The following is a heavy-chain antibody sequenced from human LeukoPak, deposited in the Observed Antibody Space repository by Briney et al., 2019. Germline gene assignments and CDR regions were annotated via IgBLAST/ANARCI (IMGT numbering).Heavy chain of an antibody. CDR1: GYTFTSYG. V-gene: IGHV1-18*01. CDR2: ISAYNGNT. J-gene: IGHJ5*02. Sequence: ASVKVSCKASGYTFTSYGISWVRQAPGQGLEWMGWISAYNGNTNHAQKLQGRVTMTTDTSTSTAYMELRSLRSDDTAVYYCARDASLVPAAGWFDPWGQGTLVTVSS. CDR3: ARDASLVPAAGWFDP. D-gene: IGHD2-2*01.